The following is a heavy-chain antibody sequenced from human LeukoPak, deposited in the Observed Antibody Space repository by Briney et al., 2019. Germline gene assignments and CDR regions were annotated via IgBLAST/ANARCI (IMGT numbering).Heavy chain of an antibody. CDR2: ITGDGTRT. V-gene: IGHV3-23*01. CDR3: ASRPRADMGPLDY. D-gene: IGHD1-14*01. Sequence: GGSLRFSCAASGFTFSSCAMTWVRQAPGKGLEWVASITGDGTRTYYTDSVKGRFTISRDNSKNTLYLQMNSLRADETAIYYCASRPRADMGPLDYWGQGTLVTVST. J-gene: IGHJ4*02. CDR1: GFTFSSCA.